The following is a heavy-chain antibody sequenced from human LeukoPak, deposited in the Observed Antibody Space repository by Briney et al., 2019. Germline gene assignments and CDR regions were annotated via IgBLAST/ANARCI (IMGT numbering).Heavy chain of an antibody. CDR3: ARHRSYSSGWTLGH. CDR2: IGSSDSTI. V-gene: IGHV3-11*04. Sequence: GGSLRLSCAASGFTSSDYYMSWIRQAPGKGLEWVSYIGSSDSTIYYADSVKGRFTISRDNAKNSVYLQMSSLRAEDTAVYYCARHRSYSSGWTLGHWGQGTLVTVSS. CDR1: GFTSSDYY. D-gene: IGHD6-19*01. J-gene: IGHJ4*02.